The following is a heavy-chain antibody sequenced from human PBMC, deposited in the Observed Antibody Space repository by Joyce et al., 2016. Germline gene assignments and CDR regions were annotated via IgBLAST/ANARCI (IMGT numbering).Heavy chain of an antibody. D-gene: IGHD3/OR15-3a*01. J-gene: IGHJ5*02. Sequence: QVQLQESGPGLVKPSETLSLTCSVSGDSLRSYFWSWLRQSPGKGLEWMAYIYYSGRITYSPSLKNRLTIEVDTSKNQFSLELTSVTAADTAIYYCARDLGGVVSGLVPGGWFDPWGQGILVTVSS. CDR3: ARDLGGVVSGLVPGGWFDP. CDR2: IYYSGRI. CDR1: GDSLRSYF. V-gene: IGHV4-59*01.